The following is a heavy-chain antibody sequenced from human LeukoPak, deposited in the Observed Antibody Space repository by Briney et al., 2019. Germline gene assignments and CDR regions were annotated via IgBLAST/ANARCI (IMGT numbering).Heavy chain of an antibody. J-gene: IGHJ6*02. CDR1: GGSFSGYY. Sequence: SETLSLTCAAYGGSFSGYYWSWIRQPPGKGLEWIGEINHSGSTNYNPSLKSRVTISVDTSKNQFSLKLSSVTAADTAVYYCARWSTIFGVVTPSYGMDVWGQGTTVTVSS. CDR2: INHSGST. V-gene: IGHV4-34*01. D-gene: IGHD3-3*01. CDR3: ARWSTIFGVVTPSYGMDV.